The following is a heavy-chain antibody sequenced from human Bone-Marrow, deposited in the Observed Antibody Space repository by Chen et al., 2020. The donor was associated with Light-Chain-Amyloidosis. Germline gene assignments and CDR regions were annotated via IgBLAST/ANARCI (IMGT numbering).Heavy chain of an antibody. CDR3: ARGYSGYGNFDY. Sequence: EVQLVESGGGSVQPGGSLRLSCTASGLTFSSHWMHWVRQAPGKGLVWVSRINGDGSNIYYADSVKGRFTISRDNAKNTLYLQMNSLRAEDTAVYFCARGYSGYGNFDYWGQGTLVTVSS. D-gene: IGHD5-12*01. CDR2: INGDGSNI. V-gene: IGHV3-74*01. J-gene: IGHJ4*02. CDR1: GLTFSSHW.